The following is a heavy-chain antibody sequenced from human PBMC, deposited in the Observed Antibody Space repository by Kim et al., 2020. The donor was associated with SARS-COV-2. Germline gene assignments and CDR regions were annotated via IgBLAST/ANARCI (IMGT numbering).Heavy chain of an antibody. CDR1: GFTVSSNY. CDR2: IYSGGST. Sequence: GGSLRLSCAAPGFTVSSNYMSWVRQAPEKGLEWVSIIYSGGSTYYADSLKGRFTISRDNSKNTLYLQMNSLRAEDTAVYYCASEILGATTGYYYYYGMDVWGQGTTVTVSS. J-gene: IGHJ6*02. CDR3: ASEILGATTGYYYYYGMDV. V-gene: IGHV3-53*01. D-gene: IGHD1-26*01.